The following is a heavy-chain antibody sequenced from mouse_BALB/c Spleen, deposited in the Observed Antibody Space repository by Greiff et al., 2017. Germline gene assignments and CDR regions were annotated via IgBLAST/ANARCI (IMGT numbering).Heavy chain of an antibody. V-gene: IGHV1S135*01. J-gene: IGHJ4*01. D-gene: IGHD2-14*01. CDR3: ARSMGRYDDLYAMDY. CDR1: GYSFTDYN. Sequence: EVKLMESGPELVKPGASVKVSCKASGYSFTDYNMYWVKQSHGKSLEWIGYIDPYNGGTSYNQKFKGKATLTVDKSSSTAFMHLNSLTSEDSAVYYCARSMGRYDDLYAMDYWGQGTSVTVSS. CDR2: IDPYNGGT.